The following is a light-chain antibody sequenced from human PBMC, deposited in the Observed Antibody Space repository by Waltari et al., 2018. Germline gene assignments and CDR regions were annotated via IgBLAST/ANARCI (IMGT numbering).Light chain of an antibody. Sequence: DIQMTQSPSSLSASVGDRVTITCRASQSISSYLNWYQQKPGKAPKLLIYAASSLQSGVPSRCSGSGSGTDFTLTISSLQPEDFATYYCQQSYSTPPMYTFGQGTKLEIK. CDR1: QSISSY. V-gene: IGKV1-39*01. CDR2: AAS. CDR3: QQSYSTPPMYT. J-gene: IGKJ2*01.